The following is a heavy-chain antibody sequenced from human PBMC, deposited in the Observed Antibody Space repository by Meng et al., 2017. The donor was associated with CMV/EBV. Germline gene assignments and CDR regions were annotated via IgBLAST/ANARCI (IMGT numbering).Heavy chain of an antibody. Sequence: SVKVSCKASGGNFSSYAISWVRQAPGQGLEWMGGIIPILGIANYAQKFQGRVTITADKSTSTAYMELSSLRSEDTAVYYCARKGFYYGSGGSQYYYYYGMDVWGQGTTVTVSS. CDR1: GGNFSSYA. J-gene: IGHJ6*02. V-gene: IGHV1-69*10. D-gene: IGHD3-10*01. CDR2: IIPILGIA. CDR3: ARKGFYYGSGGSQYYYYYGMDV.